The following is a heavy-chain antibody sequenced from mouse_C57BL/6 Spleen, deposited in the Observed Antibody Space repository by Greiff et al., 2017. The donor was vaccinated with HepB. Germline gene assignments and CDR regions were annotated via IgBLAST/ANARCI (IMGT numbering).Heavy chain of an antibody. CDR3: ATTGYYYAMDY. J-gene: IGHJ4*01. CDR2: IYPRSGNT. CDR1: GYTFTSYG. V-gene: IGHV1-81*01. D-gene: IGHD4-1*02. Sequence: VMLVESGAELARPGASVKLSCKASGYTFTSYGISWVKQRTGQGLEWIGEIYPRSGNTYYNEKFKGKATLTADKSSSTAYMELRSLTSEDSAVYFCATTGYYYAMDYWGQGTSVTVSS.